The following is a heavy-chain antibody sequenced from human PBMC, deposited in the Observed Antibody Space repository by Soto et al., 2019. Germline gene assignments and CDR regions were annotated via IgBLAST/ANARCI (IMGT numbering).Heavy chain of an antibody. CDR2: ISGSGETI. Sequence: EVQLVESGGGLVQPGGSLRLSCAASGFTFSSYSMNWVRQAPGKGLEWVSQISGSGETIYYADSVEGRFTISRDNAKNTLYLQLNSLRDEDTAVYYCASRPRAVAGTGFDYWGQGTLVTVSS. J-gene: IGHJ4*02. CDR3: ASRPRAVAGTGFDY. V-gene: IGHV3-48*02. D-gene: IGHD6-19*01. CDR1: GFTFSSYS.